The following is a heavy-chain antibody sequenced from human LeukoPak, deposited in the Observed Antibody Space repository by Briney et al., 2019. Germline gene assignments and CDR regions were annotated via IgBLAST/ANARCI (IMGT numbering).Heavy chain of an antibody. CDR3: SRVGLYCSSTSCYSFDY. D-gene: IGHD2-2*01. CDR2: IYPVDSDT. J-gene: IGHJ4*01. V-gene: IGHV5-51*01. Sequence: AESLKSSCKGVADSFISYWIAWVRQMPAKSLEWRGIIYPVDSDTRYTPSFQGQVTISGDKSISTLYFQRSSLKAQDTAMYYCSRVGLYCSSTSCYSFDYRGHRALVTVCS. CDR1: ADSFISYW.